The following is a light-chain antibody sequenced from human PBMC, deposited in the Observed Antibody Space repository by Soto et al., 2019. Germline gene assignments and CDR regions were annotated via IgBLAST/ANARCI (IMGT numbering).Light chain of an antibody. CDR1: QYINTR. Sequence: EIVLTQSPARMSWLXGDRVTLTXXASQYINTRLAWYQHRPGQAPRLLIYQTSIRAAGIPARFSASGSGTDFTLTISDVQPEDFALYYCHQRQSWPRTFGQGTKVDIK. CDR2: QTS. CDR3: HQRQSWPRT. J-gene: IGKJ1*01. V-gene: IGKV3-11*01.